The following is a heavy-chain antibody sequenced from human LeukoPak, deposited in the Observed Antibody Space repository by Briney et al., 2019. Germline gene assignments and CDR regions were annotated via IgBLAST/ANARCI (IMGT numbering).Heavy chain of an antibody. CDR3: ARASYYDSSTLDY. D-gene: IGHD3-22*01. CDR2: IYSSGSS. J-gene: IGHJ4*02. CDR1: GGSINSGSYY. Sequence: KASETLSLTCTVSGGSINSGSYYWNWIRQPAGKGLEWIGRIYSSGSSNYNPSLKSRVTMSVDTSKNQFSLKLSSVTAADTAVYYCARASYYDSSTLDYWGQGTLVTVSS. V-gene: IGHV4-61*02.